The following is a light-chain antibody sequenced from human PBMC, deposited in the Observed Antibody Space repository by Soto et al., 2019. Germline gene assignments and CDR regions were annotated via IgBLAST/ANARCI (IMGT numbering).Light chain of an antibody. CDR3: QNGGSGIVV. Sequence: QAVVTQSPSASASLGASVKLTCTLSSGHSNYAIAWHQQQSEKGPRYLMKLNSDGSHSKGDGIPDRFSGSSSGAERYLTTARLQADDEADYCCQNGGSGIVVFGGGTKLTVL. V-gene: IGLV4-69*01. J-gene: IGLJ2*01. CDR1: SGHSNYA. CDR2: LNSDGSH.